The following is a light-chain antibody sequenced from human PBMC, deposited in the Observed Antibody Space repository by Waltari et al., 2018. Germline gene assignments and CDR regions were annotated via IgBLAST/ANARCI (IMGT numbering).Light chain of an antibody. V-gene: IGLV6-57*03. CDR1: SGSIASHY. Sequence: NFMLTQPHSVSESPGKEVTISCTRSSGSIASHYGQWYQQRPDSAPRVVIYKDDERPSGVPSRFSGSIDSSSNSASLTISGLQIEDEADYYCHSYDSNNVYVFGTGTKVTVL. J-gene: IGLJ1*01. CDR3: HSYDSNNVYV. CDR2: KDD.